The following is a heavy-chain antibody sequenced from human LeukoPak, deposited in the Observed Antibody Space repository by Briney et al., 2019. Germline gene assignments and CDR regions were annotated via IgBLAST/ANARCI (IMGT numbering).Heavy chain of an antibody. CDR1: GFTFSSYA. V-gene: IGHV3-23*01. J-gene: IGHJ4*02. CDR2: ISGSGGST. D-gene: IGHD2-2*01. CDR3: AKGTRSSTSCYGGY. Sequence: GGSLRLSCAASGFTFSSYAMSWVRQAPGKGLEWVSAISGSGGSTYYADSVKGRFTISKDNSKNTLYLQMNSLRAEDTAVYYCAKGTRSSTSCYGGYWGQGTLVTVSS.